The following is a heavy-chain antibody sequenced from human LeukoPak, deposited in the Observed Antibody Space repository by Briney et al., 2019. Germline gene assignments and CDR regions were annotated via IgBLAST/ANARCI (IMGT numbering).Heavy chain of an antibody. Sequence: SETLSLTCTVSGGSISSRPYYWGWVRQPPGKGLEWIGYIYYSGSTNYNPSLKSRVTISVDTSKNQFSLKLSSVTAADTAVYYCARGLYYYDSSGYYGAFYYYYYMDVWGKGTTVTISS. J-gene: IGHJ6*03. CDR1: GGSISSRPYY. CDR2: IYYSGST. D-gene: IGHD3-22*01. CDR3: ARGLYYYDSSGYYGAFYYYYYMDV. V-gene: IGHV4-61*05.